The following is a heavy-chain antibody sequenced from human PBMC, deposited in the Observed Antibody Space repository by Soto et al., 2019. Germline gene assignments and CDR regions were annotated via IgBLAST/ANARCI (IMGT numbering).Heavy chain of an antibody. CDR1: GGSIGGSY. V-gene: IGHV4-59*01. CDR3: ARGVAVPGAHIDY. Sequence: SETLSLTCSVYGGSIGGSYWSWIRQSPGKGLEWLGYVYYTGSTNYSPSLRSRVSISVDTSKNEFSLRLSSVTAADTAVYFCARGVAVPGAHIDYWGQGTQVTVSS. CDR2: VYYTGST. D-gene: IGHD6-19*01. J-gene: IGHJ4*02.